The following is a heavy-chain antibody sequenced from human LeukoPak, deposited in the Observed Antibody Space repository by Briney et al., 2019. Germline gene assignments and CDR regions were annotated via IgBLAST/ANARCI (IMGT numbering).Heavy chain of an antibody. V-gene: IGHV4-34*01. CDR1: GGSFSGYY. D-gene: IGHD2-8*01. CDR3: ARASRVYAARGPYYFDY. Sequence: PSETLSLTCAVYGGSFSGYYWSWIRQPPGKGLEWIGEINHSGSTNYNPSLKSRVTISVDTSKNQFSLKLSSVTAADTAVYYCARASRVYAARGPYYFDYWGQGTLVTVSS. J-gene: IGHJ4*02. CDR2: INHSGST.